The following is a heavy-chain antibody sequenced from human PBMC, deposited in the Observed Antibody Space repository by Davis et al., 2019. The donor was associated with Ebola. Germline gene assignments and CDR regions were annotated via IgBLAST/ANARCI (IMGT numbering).Heavy chain of an antibody. CDR2: IKQDGSEK. Sequence: GESLKISCAASGFTFSSYWMSWVRQAPGKGLEWVANIKQDGSEKYYVDSVKGRFTISRDNAKNSLYLQMNSLRAEDTALYYCAKDLTLQQGIQLWTVYGMDVWGQGTTVTVSS. CDR1: GFTFSSYW. CDR3: AKDLTLQQGIQLWTVYGMDV. J-gene: IGHJ6*02. D-gene: IGHD5-18*01. V-gene: IGHV3-7*03.